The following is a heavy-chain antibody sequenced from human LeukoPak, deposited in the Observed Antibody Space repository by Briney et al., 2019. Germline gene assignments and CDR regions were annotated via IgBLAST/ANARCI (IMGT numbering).Heavy chain of an antibody. Sequence: PGGSLRLSCAASGFTFSSYAMSWVRQAPGKGLEWVSAISGSGGSTYYADSVKGRFTISRDNSKNTLYLQMNSLRAEDTAVYYCARDDCSTSSCQKHQNWFDPWGQGTLVTVSS. V-gene: IGHV3-23*01. J-gene: IGHJ5*02. CDR2: ISGSGGST. D-gene: IGHD2-2*01. CDR1: GFTFSSYA. CDR3: ARDDCSTSSCQKHQNWFDP.